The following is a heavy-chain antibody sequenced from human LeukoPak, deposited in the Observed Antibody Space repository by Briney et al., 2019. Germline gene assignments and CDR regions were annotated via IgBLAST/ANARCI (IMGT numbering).Heavy chain of an antibody. Sequence: SVKVSCKASGGTFSSYAISWVRQAPGQGLEWMGGIIPIFGTANYAQKFQGRVTITADESTSTAYMELSSLRSENTAVYYCAREGVSGSYPFDYWGQGTLVTVSS. CDR1: GGTFSSYA. J-gene: IGHJ4*02. CDR2: IIPIFGTA. V-gene: IGHV1-69*01. CDR3: AREGVSGSYPFDY. D-gene: IGHD1-26*01.